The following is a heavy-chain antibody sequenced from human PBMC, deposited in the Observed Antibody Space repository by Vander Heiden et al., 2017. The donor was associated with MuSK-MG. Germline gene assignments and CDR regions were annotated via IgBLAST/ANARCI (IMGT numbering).Heavy chain of an antibody. CDR3: AGTGLYYYDSSGYYYRESAFDI. Sequence: QLQLQESGPGLVKPSETLSLTCTVSGGSISSSSYYWGWIRQPPGKGLEWIGSIYYSGSTYYNPSLKSRVTISVDTSKNQFSLKLSSVTAADTAVYYCAGTGLYYYDSSGYYYRESAFDIWGQGTMVTVSS. CDR1: GGSISSSSYY. V-gene: IGHV4-39*01. CDR2: IYYSGST. D-gene: IGHD3-22*01. J-gene: IGHJ3*02.